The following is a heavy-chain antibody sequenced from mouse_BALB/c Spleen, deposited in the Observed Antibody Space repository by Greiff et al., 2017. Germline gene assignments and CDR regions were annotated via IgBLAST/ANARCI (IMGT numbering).Heavy chain of an antibody. D-gene: IGHD3-3*01. J-gene: IGHJ4*01. CDR1: GFNIKDYY. CDR3: NGGDVNYYAMDY. CDR2: IDPENGDT. Sequence: VQLQQSGAELVRSGASVKLSCTASGFNIKDYYMHWVKQRPEQVLEWIGWIDPENGDTEYAPKFQGKATMTADTSSNTAYLQLSSLTSEDTAVYYCNGGDVNYYAMDYWGQGTSVTVSS. V-gene: IGHV14-4*02.